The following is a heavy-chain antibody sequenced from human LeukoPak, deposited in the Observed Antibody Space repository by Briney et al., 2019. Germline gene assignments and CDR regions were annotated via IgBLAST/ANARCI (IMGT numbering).Heavy chain of an antibody. J-gene: IGHJ4*02. CDR3: ARVPPSYYDSSGYYFDY. CDR2: IYYSGST. D-gene: IGHD3-22*01. Sequence: PSETLSLTCTVSGGSISSGGYYWSWIRQHPGKGLEWIGYIYYSGSTYYNPSLKSRVTISVDTSKNQFSLKLSSVTAADTAVYYCARVPPSYYDSSGYYFDYWGQGTLVTVSS. V-gene: IGHV4-31*03. CDR1: GGSISSGGYY.